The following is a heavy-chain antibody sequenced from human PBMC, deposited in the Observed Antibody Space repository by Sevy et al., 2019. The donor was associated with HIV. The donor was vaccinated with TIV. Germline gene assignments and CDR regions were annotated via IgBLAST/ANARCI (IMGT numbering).Heavy chain of an antibody. V-gene: IGHV3-7*01. CDR1: GFTFSTYW. CDR2: INEDGSEM. CDR3: ASDEGYNHGRALYYFDL. D-gene: IGHD5-18*01. Sequence: GGSLRLSCTASGFTFSTYWLSWVRQAPGKGLEWVANINEDGSEMYLVDSVKGRFTISRDNAKNSRYLQIDSLTADDTAVYYCASDEGYNHGRALYYFDLWGQGTLVTVSS. J-gene: IGHJ4*02.